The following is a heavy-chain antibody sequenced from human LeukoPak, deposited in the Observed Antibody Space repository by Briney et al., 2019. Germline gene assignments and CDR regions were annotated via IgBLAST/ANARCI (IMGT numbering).Heavy chain of an antibody. CDR3: ARGDSSSSYYYYYYMDV. Sequence: PSETLSLTCTVSGGSISSYYWSWIRQPPGKGLEWIGYIYYSGSTNYNPSLKSRVTISVDTSKNQFSLKLSSVTVADTAVYYCARGDSSSSYYYYYYMDVWGKGTTVTVSS. CDR2: IYYSGST. D-gene: IGHD6-6*01. J-gene: IGHJ6*03. V-gene: IGHV4-59*01. CDR1: GGSISSYY.